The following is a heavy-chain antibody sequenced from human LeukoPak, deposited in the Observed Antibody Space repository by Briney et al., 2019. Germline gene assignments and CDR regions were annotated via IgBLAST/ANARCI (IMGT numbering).Heavy chain of an antibody. CDR3: ARRGEDIVVVPAATRLNWFDP. CDR1: GGSISSYY. V-gene: IGHV4-39*01. CDR2: IYYSGSA. D-gene: IGHD2-2*01. J-gene: IGHJ5*02. Sequence: TSETLSLTCTVSGGSISSYYWSWIRQPPGKGLEWIGSIYYSGSAYYNPSLKSRVTISVDTSKNQFSLKLSSVTAADTAVYYCARRGEDIVVVPAATRLNWFDPWGQGTLVTVSS.